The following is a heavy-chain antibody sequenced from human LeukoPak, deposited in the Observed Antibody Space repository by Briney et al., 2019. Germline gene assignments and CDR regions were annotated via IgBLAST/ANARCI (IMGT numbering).Heavy chain of an antibody. CDR1: GFSFSTSP. D-gene: IGHD5-12*01. CDR3: AKTHYDLLDV. V-gene: IGHV3-23*01. J-gene: IGHJ6*02. CDR2: MNNGPGAT. Sequence: TGGSLRLSCAASGFSFSTSPMSWVRQPPGKGLEWVSAMNNGPGATFYRDSVRGRFTISRDDSKSTLYLQMNSLRAEDMGTYYCAKTHYDLLDVWGQGTTVTVSS.